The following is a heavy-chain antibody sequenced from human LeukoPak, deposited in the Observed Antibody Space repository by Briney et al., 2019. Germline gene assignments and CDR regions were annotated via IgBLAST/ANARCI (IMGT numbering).Heavy chain of an antibody. D-gene: IGHD4-11*01. Sequence: ASVKVSCKASRYTFTGYYMHCVRQAPGQGLEWMGWINPNSGGTNYAQKFQGRVTMTRDTSISTAYMELSRLRSDDTAVYYCASNSNSGYYYYYMDVWGKGTTVTVSS. CDR2: INPNSGGT. CDR1: RYTFTGYY. CDR3: ASNSNSGYYYYYMDV. J-gene: IGHJ6*03. V-gene: IGHV1-2*02.